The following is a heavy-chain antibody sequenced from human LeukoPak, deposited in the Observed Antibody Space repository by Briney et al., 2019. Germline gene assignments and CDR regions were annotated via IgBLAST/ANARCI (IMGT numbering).Heavy chain of an antibody. CDR1: GGSISNSSYY. V-gene: IGHV4-39*01. CDR2: IYYSGST. Sequence: PSETLSLTCTVSGGSISNSSYYWGWIRQPPGKGLEWIGSIYYSGSTYYNPSLKSRVTISVDTSKNQFSLKLSSVTAADTAVYYCARLRNTAMVWISRNHAFDIWGQGTMVTVSS. D-gene: IGHD5-18*01. J-gene: IGHJ3*02. CDR3: ARLRNTAMVWISRNHAFDI.